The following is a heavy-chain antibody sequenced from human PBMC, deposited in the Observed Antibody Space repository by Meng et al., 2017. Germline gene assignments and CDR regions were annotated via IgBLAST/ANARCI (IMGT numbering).Heavy chain of an antibody. V-gene: IGHV3-23*01. CDR3: AKTSCGSSSCYHGDSWFDP. CDR2: VSPSGGTT. Sequence: GESLKISCAASGFTFDYYAMTWVRQAPGKGLEWVSGVSPSGGTTYNADSVKGRFTISSDNSKNTLFLQMTNLRAEDTAVYFCAKTSCGSSSCYHGDSWFDPWGQGTLVTVSS. J-gene: IGHJ5*02. CDR1: GFTFDYYA. D-gene: IGHD2-2*01.